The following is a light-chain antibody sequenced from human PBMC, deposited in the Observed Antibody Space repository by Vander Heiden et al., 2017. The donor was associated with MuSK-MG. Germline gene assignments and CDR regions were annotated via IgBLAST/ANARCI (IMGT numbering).Light chain of an antibody. J-gene: IGKJ4*01. CDR2: GAS. CDR1: QSVRSSY. Sequence: EIVLTNSPVTLYLSPGERATLSCRASQSVRSSYLAWYQQKPGQAPRLLMYGASRRATGIPDRFSGSGSGTDFTLTISRLESEDFAVYYCQQDGSSPITFGGGTKVDIK. CDR3: QQDGSSPIT. V-gene: IGKV3-20*01.